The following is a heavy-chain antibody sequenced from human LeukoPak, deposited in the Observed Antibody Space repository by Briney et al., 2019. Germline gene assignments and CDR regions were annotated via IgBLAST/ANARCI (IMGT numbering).Heavy chain of an antibody. Sequence: GGSLRLSCTVSGIRFSDYWMSWVRQAPGKGLEWVANIKEDGGEMYYVDSVKGLFIISRDNAKNSVYLQMNILRVEDTAVYYCASGMIEFDYWGQGTLVTVSS. D-gene: IGHD1-14*01. V-gene: IGHV3-7*01. CDR3: ASGMIEFDY. CDR1: GIRFSDYW. J-gene: IGHJ4*02. CDR2: IKEDGGEM.